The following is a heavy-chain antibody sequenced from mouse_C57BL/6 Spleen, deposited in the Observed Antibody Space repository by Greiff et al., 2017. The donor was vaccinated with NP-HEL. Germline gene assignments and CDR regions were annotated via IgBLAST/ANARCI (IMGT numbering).Heavy chain of an antibody. D-gene: IGHD2-5*01. CDR2: IYPGDGDT. CDR1: GYAFSSSW. J-gene: IGHJ2*01. V-gene: IGHV1-82*01. CDR3: ARSGYSNYFDY. Sequence: QVQLKESGPELVKPGASVKISCKASGYAFSSSWMNWVKQRPGKGLEWIGRIYPGDGDTNYNGKFKGKATLTADKSSSTAYMQLSSLTSEDSAVYFCARSGYSNYFDYWGQGTTLTVSS.